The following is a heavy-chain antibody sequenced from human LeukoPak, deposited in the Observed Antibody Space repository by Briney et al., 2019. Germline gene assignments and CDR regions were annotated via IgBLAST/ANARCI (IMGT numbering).Heavy chain of an antibody. J-gene: IGHJ4*02. CDR1: GFTFTKYW. CDR3: ATDDRGAIADFDY. CDR2: IKQDGSDK. Sequence: GGSLRLSCAASGFTFTKYWMTWVRQAPGKGLEWVGNIKQDGSDKNYMDSVKGRFTISRDNTKNSVYLQMSSLRAEDTAVYYCATDDRGAIADFDYWGQGTLVTVSS. D-gene: IGHD2-2*02. V-gene: IGHV3-7*03.